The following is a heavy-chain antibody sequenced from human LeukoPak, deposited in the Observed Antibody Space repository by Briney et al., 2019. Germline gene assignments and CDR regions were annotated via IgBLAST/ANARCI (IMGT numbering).Heavy chain of an antibody. V-gene: IGHV3-7*01. CDR2: IKEDGSEI. J-gene: IGHJ4*02. D-gene: IGHD4-23*01. CDR1: AFTFSSYW. Sequence: GGSLRLSREASAFTFSSYWMSWVRQAPGKGLEWVANIKEDGSEINYVDSVKGRFTISRDNAKNSLFLQMNSLRVEDTAVYYCARDRGYSSFDYWGQGTLVTVSS. CDR3: ARDRGYSSFDY.